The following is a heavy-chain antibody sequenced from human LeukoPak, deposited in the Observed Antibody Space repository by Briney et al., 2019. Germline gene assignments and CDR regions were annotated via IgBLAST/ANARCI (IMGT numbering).Heavy chain of an antibody. CDR2: IPYDGSNK. D-gene: IGHD3-10*01. V-gene: IGHV3-30*04. CDR3: ARRYGSGSYYSTEFDY. CDR1: GFTFSSYA. J-gene: IGHJ4*02. Sequence: PGGSLRLSCAASGFTFSSYAMHWVRQAPGKGLEWVAVIPYDGSNKYYADSVKGRFTISRDNSKNTLYLQMNSLRAEDTAVYYCARRYGSGSYYSTEFDYWGQGTLVTVSS.